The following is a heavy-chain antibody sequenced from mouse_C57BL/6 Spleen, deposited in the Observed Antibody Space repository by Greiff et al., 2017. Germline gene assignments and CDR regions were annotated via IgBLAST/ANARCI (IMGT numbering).Heavy chain of an antibody. CDR2: INYDGSST. D-gene: IGHD2-3*01. CDR3: ARAPDGYYAMDY. Sequence: EVQLVESEGGLVQPGSSMKLSCTASGFTFSDYYMAWVRQVPEKGLEWVANINYDGSSTYYLDSLKSRFIISRDNAKNILYLQMSSLKSEDTATYYCARAPDGYYAMDYWGQGTSVTVSS. J-gene: IGHJ4*01. V-gene: IGHV5-16*01. CDR1: GFTFSDYY.